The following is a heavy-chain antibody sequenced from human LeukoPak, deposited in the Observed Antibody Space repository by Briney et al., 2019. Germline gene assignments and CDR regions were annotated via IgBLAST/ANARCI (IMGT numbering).Heavy chain of an antibody. CDR1: GGSISSSSYY. CDR2: IYYSGST. J-gene: IGHJ4*02. V-gene: IGHV4-39*01. CDR3: ARGRLYDYVWGSYRYSPFDY. D-gene: IGHD3-16*02. Sequence: SETLSLTCTVSGGSISSSSYYWGWIRQPPGKGLEWIGSIYYSGSTYYNPSLKSRVTISVDTSKNQFSLKLSSVTAADTAVYYCARGRLYDYVWGSYRYSPFDYWGQGTLVTVSS.